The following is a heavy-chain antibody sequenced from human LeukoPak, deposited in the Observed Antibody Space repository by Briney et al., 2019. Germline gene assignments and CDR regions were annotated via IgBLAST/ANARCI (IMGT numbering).Heavy chain of an antibody. CDR2: IYHSGST. V-gene: IGHV4-4*02. D-gene: IGHD6-13*01. CDR3: ARKAADGPARPFDP. CDR1: GDSISSSHW. Sequence: KPSETLSLTCAVSGDSISSSHWWSWVRQPPGKGLEWIGEIYHSGSTNYNPSLKSRVTISVDKSKNQFSLKLTSVTAADTARYYCARKAADGPARPFDPWGQGTLVTVSS. J-gene: IGHJ5*02.